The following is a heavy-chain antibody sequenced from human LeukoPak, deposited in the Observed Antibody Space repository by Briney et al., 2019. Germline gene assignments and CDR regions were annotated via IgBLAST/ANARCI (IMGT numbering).Heavy chain of an antibody. D-gene: IGHD3-10*01. Sequence: NPSQTLSLTCTVSGGSISSGSYYWSWIRQPAGKGLEWIGRIYTSGSTNYNPSLKSRVTISLDTSKNQFSLKLSSVTAADTAVYYCARTFYYGSGLYFDYWGQGTLVTVSS. V-gene: IGHV4-61*02. CDR1: GGSISSGSYY. J-gene: IGHJ4*02. CDR3: ARTFYYGSGLYFDY. CDR2: IYTSGST.